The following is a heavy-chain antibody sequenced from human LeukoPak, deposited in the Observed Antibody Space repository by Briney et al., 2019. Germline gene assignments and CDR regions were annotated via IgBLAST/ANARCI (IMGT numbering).Heavy chain of an antibody. CDR1: GFIFSKAW. CDR3: TTDWFDWAVAGS. Sequence: PGGSLRLSCAASGFIFSKAWMNWVRQAPGKGLEWVGLIRTESDAGTTDYTAAVKGRFTISRDDSKNTLYLQMNSLKIEDTAVYYCTTDWFDWAVAGSWGQGTLVTVSS. J-gene: IGHJ4*02. D-gene: IGHD6-13*01. V-gene: IGHV3-15*07. CDR2: IRTESDAGTT.